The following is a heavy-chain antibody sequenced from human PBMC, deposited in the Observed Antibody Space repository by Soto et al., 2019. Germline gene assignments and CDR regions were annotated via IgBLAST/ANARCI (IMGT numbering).Heavy chain of an antibody. D-gene: IGHD6-19*01. CDR3: ARGSSGWYGKGYYYYGMDV. Sequence: SETLSLTCAVSGGSISSGGYSWSWIRQPPGKGLEWIGYIYHSGSTYYNPSLKSRVTISVDRSKNQFSLKLSSVTAADTAAYYCARGSSGWYGKGYYYYGMDVWGQVTTVTVSS. V-gene: IGHV4-30-2*01. CDR1: GGSISSGGYS. J-gene: IGHJ6*02. CDR2: IYHSGST.